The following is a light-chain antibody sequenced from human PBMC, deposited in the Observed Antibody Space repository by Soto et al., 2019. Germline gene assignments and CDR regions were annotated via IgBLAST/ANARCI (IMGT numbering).Light chain of an antibody. Sequence: QSALTQPASVSGSPGQSITISCTGTSRDVGGYNYVSWYQQYPGKAPKLLIYDVSTRPSGVSNRFSGSKSGNTASLTISGLQAEDEAYYYGSSDTSSSTPYVFGTGTKLTVL. CDR2: DVS. J-gene: IGLJ1*01. CDR3: SSDTSSSTPYV. V-gene: IGLV2-14*01. CDR1: SRDVGGYNY.